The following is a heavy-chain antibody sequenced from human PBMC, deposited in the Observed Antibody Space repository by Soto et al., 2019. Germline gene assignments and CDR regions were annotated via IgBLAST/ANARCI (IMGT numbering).Heavy chain of an antibody. D-gene: IGHD5-12*01. CDR3: PLVAPITDLGPRAVAYFDY. CDR2: TRNKANSYTT. CDR1: GFTFSDHY. V-gene: IGHV3-72*01. J-gene: IGHJ4*02. Sequence: GGSLRLSCAASGFTFSDHYMDWVRQAPGKGLEWVGRTRNKANSYTTEYAASVKGRFTISRDDSKNSLYLQMNSLKTEAAAVYYCPLVAPITDLGPRAVAYFDYWGQGTLVTVSS.